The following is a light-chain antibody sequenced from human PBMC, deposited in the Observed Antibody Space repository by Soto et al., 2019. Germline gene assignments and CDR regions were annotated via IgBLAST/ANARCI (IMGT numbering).Light chain of an antibody. Sequence: QSVLTQPPSVSGAPGRRVTISCTGSNSNIGAGYDVHWYQQLPRIAPKLLIYGNNIRPSGVPDRFSGSKFATSAYLTISGLQAEDEAEYYCQSQDGSLSVSVFGGGTKVTVL. CDR1: NSNIGAGYD. V-gene: IGLV1-40*01. J-gene: IGLJ3*02. CDR2: GNN. CDR3: QSQDGSLSVSV.